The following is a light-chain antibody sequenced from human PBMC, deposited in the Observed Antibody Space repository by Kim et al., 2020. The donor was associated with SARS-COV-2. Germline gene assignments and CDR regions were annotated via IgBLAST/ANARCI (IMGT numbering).Light chain of an antibody. V-gene: IGKV1-5*03. CDR3: QQYDTYPCT. Sequence: GDRFTITCRAIQYITSRLACYQQKPGKAPKVLISNASTLEHVLPSTFTGRGSGTDFILTISSLQPDDFGTSYSQQYDTYPCTFGQG. CDR1: QYITSR. CDR2: NAS. J-gene: IGKJ5*01.